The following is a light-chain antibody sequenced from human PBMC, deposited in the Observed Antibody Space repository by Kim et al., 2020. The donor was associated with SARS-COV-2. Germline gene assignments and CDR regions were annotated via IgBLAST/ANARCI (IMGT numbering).Light chain of an antibody. Sequence: SVYPGAGAALTCRASQSVSSNVAWYRQKPGQAPRLLIDGASTRATGIPARFSGSGSGTEFTLTISSMLSEDFAVYYCQQYNNWPDSFGQGTKLEI. CDR3: QQYNNWPDS. CDR2: GAS. CDR1: QSVSSN. J-gene: IGKJ2*03. V-gene: IGKV3-15*01.